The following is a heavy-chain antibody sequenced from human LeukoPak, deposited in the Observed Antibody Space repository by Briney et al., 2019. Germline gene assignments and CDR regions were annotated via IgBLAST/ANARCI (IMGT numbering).Heavy chain of an antibody. CDR2: ISSSSSYI. CDR3: ARSGSHQL. D-gene: IGHD1-26*01. CDR1: GFTFSSYS. Sequence: PGGSLRLSCAASGFTFSSYSMNWVRQAPGKGLEWVSSISSSSSYIYYADSVKGRFTISRDDAKNSLYQQMNNLRADDTALYYCARSGSHQLWGQGTLVTVSS. J-gene: IGHJ4*02. V-gene: IGHV3-21*04.